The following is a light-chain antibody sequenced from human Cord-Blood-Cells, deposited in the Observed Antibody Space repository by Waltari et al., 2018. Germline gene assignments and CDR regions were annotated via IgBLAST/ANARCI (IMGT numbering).Light chain of an antibody. V-gene: IGLV2-8*01. CDR1: SSDVGGYNY. Sequence: QSALTQPPSASGSPGQSVTISCTGTSSDVGGYNYVSWYQQHPGKAPKLMMYEVSKRPSGIPERFAGSKSGNAASLTVSGRQAGDEADYYCSSYAGSNYYVFGTGTKVTVL. CDR3: SSYAGSNYYV. CDR2: EVS. J-gene: IGLJ1*01.